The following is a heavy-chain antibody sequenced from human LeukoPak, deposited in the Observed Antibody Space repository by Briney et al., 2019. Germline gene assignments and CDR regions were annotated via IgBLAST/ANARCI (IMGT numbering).Heavy chain of an antibody. Sequence: GGSLRLSCAASGFTFSSYWMTWVRQAPGKGLEWVANIKQDGSDKYYVDSVKGRFTISRDNAKNSLYLQMNSLRAEDTAVYYCARDGGFSSGWYYMDVWGKGTTVTISS. CDR2: IKQDGSDK. D-gene: IGHD6-19*01. CDR1: GFTFSSYW. CDR3: ARDGGFSSGWYYMDV. J-gene: IGHJ6*03. V-gene: IGHV3-7*01.